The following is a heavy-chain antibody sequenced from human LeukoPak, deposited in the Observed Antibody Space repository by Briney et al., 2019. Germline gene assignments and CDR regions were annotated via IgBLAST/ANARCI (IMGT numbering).Heavy chain of an antibody. Sequence: PSETLSLTCSVSGGSISTFYWTWIRLPAGKGLEWIGRIFTSGTTNYNPSLKSRVTISVDTSKNQFSLKLSSVTAADTAVYYCARRNTYYYGSGSYYLSGTYYYYMDVWGKGTTVTISS. D-gene: IGHD3-10*01. V-gene: IGHV4-4*07. CDR1: GGSISTFY. CDR2: IFTSGTT. J-gene: IGHJ6*03. CDR3: ARRNTYYYGSGSYYLSGTYYYYMDV.